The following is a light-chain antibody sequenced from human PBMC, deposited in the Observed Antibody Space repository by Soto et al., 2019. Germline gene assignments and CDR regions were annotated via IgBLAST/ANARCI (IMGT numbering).Light chain of an antibody. CDR1: QTASRN. CDR2: DIS. Sequence: TLSVSPKQRAALSCRASQTASRNLACYQQLPSQAPRLLIYDISNRATGVPGRFSGSGSETEFTLTISSLQSDGFAVCCWQQYNNWPSFGQGTRLE. V-gene: IGKV3-15*01. CDR3: QQYNNWPS. J-gene: IGKJ5*01.